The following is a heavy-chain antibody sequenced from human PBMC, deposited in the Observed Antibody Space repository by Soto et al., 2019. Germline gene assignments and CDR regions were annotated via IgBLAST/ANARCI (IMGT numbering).Heavy chain of an antibody. Sequence: SETLSLTCAVYGGSFSGYYWSWIRQPPGKGLEWIGEINHSGSTNYNPSLKSRVTISVDTSKNQFSLKLSSVTAADTAVYYCARVAAVAGHFYYWGQGTLVTVSS. J-gene: IGHJ4*02. CDR3: ARVAAVAGHFYY. D-gene: IGHD6-19*01. V-gene: IGHV4-34*01. CDR2: INHSGST. CDR1: GGSFSGYY.